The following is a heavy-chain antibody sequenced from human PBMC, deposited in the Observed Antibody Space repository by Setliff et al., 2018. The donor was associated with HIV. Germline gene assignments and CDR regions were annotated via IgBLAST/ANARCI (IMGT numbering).Heavy chain of an antibody. Sequence: ASVKVSCKASGYILSTHEISWVRQAPGQGLEWMGWISVGNIITNYAQKFQARVTMTTDTSTNTAHMDLRSLRSDDTAVYYCARDRAPRITRVFDLWGQGTLVTVS. CDR3: ARDRAPRITRVFDL. V-gene: IGHV1-18*01. CDR1: GYILSTHE. J-gene: IGHJ4*02. CDR2: ISVGNIIT. D-gene: IGHD3-10*01.